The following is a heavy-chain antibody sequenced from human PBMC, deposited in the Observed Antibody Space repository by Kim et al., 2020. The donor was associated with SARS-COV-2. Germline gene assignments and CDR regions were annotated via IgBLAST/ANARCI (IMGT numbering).Heavy chain of an antibody. Sequence: SVTVSCKASGGTFSSYAISWVRQAPGQGLEWMGGIIPIFGTANYAQKFQGRVTITADASTSTAYMELSSLRSEDTAVYYCARDLIPRRNSGGSCYYYWGQGTLVTVSS. J-gene: IGHJ4*02. CDR3: ARDLIPRRNSGGSCYYY. D-gene: IGHD2-15*01. V-gene: IGHV1-69*13. CDR2: IIPIFGTA. CDR1: GGTFSSYA.